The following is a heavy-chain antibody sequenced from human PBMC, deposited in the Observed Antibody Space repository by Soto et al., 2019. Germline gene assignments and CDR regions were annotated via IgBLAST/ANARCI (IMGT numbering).Heavy chain of an antibody. CDR3: AKPHNENPSSGMDV. J-gene: IGHJ6*02. CDR2: IYPGDSDT. V-gene: IGHV5-51*01. Sequence: GESLKISCKGSGYSLTSYWIGWVRQMPGKGLEWMGIIYPGDSDTRYSPSFQGQVTISAAKSISTAYLQWSSLKASDAAMYYWAKPHNENPSSGMDVWGQGTTVPVSS. CDR1: GYSLTSYW.